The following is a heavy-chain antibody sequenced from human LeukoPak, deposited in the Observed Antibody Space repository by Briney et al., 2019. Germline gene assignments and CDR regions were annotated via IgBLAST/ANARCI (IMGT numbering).Heavy chain of an antibody. CDR3: ANPSPGYSSGWPPSSYFDY. J-gene: IGHJ4*02. D-gene: IGHD6-19*01. CDR1: GFTFSSYG. Sequence: PGRSLRLSCAASGFTFSSYGMHWVRQAPGKGLEWVAVISYDGSNKYYADSVKGRFTISRDNSKNTLYLQMNSLRAEDTAVYYCANPSPGYSSGWPPSSYFDYWGQGTLVTVSS. CDR2: ISYDGSNK. V-gene: IGHV3-30*18.